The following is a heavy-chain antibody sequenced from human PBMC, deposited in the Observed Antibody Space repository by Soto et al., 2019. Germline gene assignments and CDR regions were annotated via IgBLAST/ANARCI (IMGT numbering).Heavy chain of an antibody. CDR1: GGTFTDYA. CDR2: IIPMFRSS. V-gene: IGHV1-69*01. J-gene: IGHJ4*02. CDR3: AKDVGFQQHLFVFDL. D-gene: IGHD3-10*02. Sequence: QVQLVQSGAEAKKPGYSVKVSCKASGGTFTDYACSGVRQAPGQGLEWMGGIIPMFRSSNFAQKCQDRLTIFADAAAGTAYMELSSMRSDDTAIYYCAKDVGFQQHLFVFDLWGQGTLVTVSS.